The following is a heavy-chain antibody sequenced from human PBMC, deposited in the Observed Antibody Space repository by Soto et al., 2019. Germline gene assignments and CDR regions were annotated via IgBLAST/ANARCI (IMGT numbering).Heavy chain of an antibody. CDR1: GGSISGYY. Sequence: SETLSLTCTVSGGSISGYYWSWIRQPPGMGLEWIGYIYPSGSTNYNPSLKSRVTISVDTPKNQFSLKLSSVTAADTAVYYCARTSCYACYYYYYMDVWGKGTTVTVSS. CDR2: IYPSGST. D-gene: IGHD2-2*01. J-gene: IGHJ6*03. CDR3: ARTSCYACYYYYYMDV. V-gene: IGHV4-59*01.